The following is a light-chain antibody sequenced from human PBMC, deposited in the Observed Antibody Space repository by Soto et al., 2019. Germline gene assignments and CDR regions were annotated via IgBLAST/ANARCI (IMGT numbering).Light chain of an antibody. J-gene: IGKJ1*01. CDR1: QSLVHNDTNTY. CDR2: KIS. CDR3: LQLTHFPWT. Sequence: DIVMTQTPLSSPVTLGQPASISCRSSQSLVHNDTNTYLSWLQQRPGQPPRLRVYKISNRFSGVPDRFSGIGAGTDFTLKISRVEAEDVGVYYCLQLTHFPWTLGQGTKVDIK. V-gene: IGKV2-24*01.